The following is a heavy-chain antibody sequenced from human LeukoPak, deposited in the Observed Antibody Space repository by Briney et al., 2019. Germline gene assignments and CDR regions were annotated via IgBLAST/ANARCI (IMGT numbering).Heavy chain of an antibody. CDR2: ISGSAVIT. CDR3: AKSRLSGINDAFDI. CDR1: GLTFINFG. Sequence: GGSLRLSCTASGLTFINFGMTWVRQAPGKGLEWVSAISGSAVITFYADSAKGRFTISRDNSKNTLYLQMNSLRAEDTALYYCAKSRLSGINDAFDIWGQGTMVTVSS. D-gene: IGHD3-3*01. J-gene: IGHJ3*02. V-gene: IGHV3-23*01.